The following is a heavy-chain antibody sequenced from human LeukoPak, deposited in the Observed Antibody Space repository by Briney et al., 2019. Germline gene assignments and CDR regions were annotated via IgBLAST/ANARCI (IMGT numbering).Heavy chain of an antibody. Sequence: SETLSLTCAVYGGSLSGSYWSWIRQPPGKGLEWIGEINHSGSDNYNPSLKSRVTLSIDKSKNQFSLNLNSVTAADTALYYCARARRDSGYYKFDYWGQGTLVTVSS. J-gene: IGHJ4*02. CDR3: ARARRDSGYYKFDY. D-gene: IGHD3-3*01. CDR2: INHSGSD. V-gene: IGHV4-34*01. CDR1: GGSLSGSY.